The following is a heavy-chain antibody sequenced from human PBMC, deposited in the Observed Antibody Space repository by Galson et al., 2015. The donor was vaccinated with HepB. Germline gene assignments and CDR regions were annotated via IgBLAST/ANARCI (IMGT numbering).Heavy chain of an antibody. D-gene: IGHD3-22*01. CDR2: IIPIFGTA. CDR3: ARDQKTYYYDSSGYYLPRHDAFDI. Sequence: SVKVSCKASGGTFSSYAISWVRQAPGQGLEWMGGIIPIFGTANYAQKFQGRVTITADESTSTAYMELSSLRSEDTAVYYCARDQKTYYYDSSGYYLPRHDAFDIWGQGTMVTVSS. CDR1: GGTFSSYA. J-gene: IGHJ3*02. V-gene: IGHV1-69*13.